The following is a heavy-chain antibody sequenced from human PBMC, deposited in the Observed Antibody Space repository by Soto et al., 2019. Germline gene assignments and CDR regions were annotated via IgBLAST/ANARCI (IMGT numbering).Heavy chain of an antibody. CDR3: ARGISVANDIYYYYGMDV. CDR1: GYTFTSYD. V-gene: IGHV1-8*01. D-gene: IGHD1-1*01. Sequence: QVQLVQSGAEVKKPGASVKVSCKASGYTFTSYDINWVRQATGQGLEWMGWMNPNSGNTGYAQKFQGRVTMTRNTAISTAYMELSSLRSEDTAVYYCARGISVANDIYYYYGMDVWGQGTPFTVSS. CDR2: MNPNSGNT. J-gene: IGHJ6*02.